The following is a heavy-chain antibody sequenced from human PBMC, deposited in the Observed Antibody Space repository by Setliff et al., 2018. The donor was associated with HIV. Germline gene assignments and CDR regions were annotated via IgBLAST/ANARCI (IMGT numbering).Heavy chain of an antibody. CDR1: GGSFSDYY. V-gene: IGHV4-34*01. CDR3: ARGLQYYDSGSYSEDYYMDV. Sequence: SETLSLTCAVYGGSFSDYYWSWIRQPPGKGLEWIGEINHSGSTEYNSSLKGRVTISVDTSKKQFSLNLTSLTAADTAVYYCARGLQYYDSGSYSEDYYMDVWGKGTTVTVSS. CDR2: INHSGST. D-gene: IGHD3-10*01. J-gene: IGHJ6*03.